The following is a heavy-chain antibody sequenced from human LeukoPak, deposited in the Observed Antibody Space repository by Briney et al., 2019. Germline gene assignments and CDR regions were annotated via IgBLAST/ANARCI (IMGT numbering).Heavy chain of an antibody. CDR1: VFSFSCYV. J-gene: IGHJ4*02. Sequence: GGSLRLSCAASVFSFSCYVMNWVRAPPGKGLEGASYISSSGSTIYYADSVKGRFTISRDNAKNSLYMQMNSLRAEDTAVYYCARAGLLWFGLYYFDYWGQGTLVTVSS. D-gene: IGHD3-10*01. CDR2: ISSSGSTI. CDR3: ARAGLLWFGLYYFDY. V-gene: IGHV3-48*03.